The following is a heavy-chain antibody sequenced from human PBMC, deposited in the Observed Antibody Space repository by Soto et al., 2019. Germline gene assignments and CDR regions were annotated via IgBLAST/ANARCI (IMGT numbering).Heavy chain of an antibody. Sequence: GGSLRLSCAASGFTVSDHYMDWVRQAPGKGLEWVGRSRNKANSYTTEYAASVKGRFTMSRDDSTNSLYLQMNSLKTEDTAVYYCARDSPVAALDYWGQGTLVTVSS. CDR3: ARDSPVAALDY. CDR1: GFTVSDHY. V-gene: IGHV3-72*01. D-gene: IGHD2-15*01. J-gene: IGHJ4*02. CDR2: SRNKANSYTT.